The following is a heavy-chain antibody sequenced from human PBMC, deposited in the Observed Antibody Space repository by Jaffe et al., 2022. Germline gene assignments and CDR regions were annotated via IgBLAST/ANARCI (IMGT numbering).Heavy chain of an antibody. CDR3: ARSGLPVVVAATNIHYYFDY. CDR1: GGSFSGYY. CDR2: INHSGST. Sequence: QVQLQQWGAGLLKPSETLSLTCAVYGGSFSGYYWSWIRQPPGKGLEWIGEINHSGSTNYNPSLKSRVTISVDTSKNQFSLKLSSVTAADTAVYYCARSGLPVVVAATNIHYYFDYWGQGTLVTVSS. V-gene: IGHV4-34*01. D-gene: IGHD2-15*01. J-gene: IGHJ4*02.